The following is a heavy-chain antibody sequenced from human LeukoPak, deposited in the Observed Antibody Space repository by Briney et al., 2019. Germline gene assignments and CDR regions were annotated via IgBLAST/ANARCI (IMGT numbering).Heavy chain of an antibody. CDR1: DGSVSSDKYY. CDR2: IYYSGTT. CDR3: ARQDGGPGPFDV. Sequence: SETLSLTCSVSDGSVSSDKYYWNWIRQPPGKGLEWLGYIYYSGTTKYNPSLKSRVTISVDTSKGQFSLKLTSVTTADTAVYYCARQDGGPGPFDVWGRGTMVTVSS. D-gene: IGHD1-14*01. J-gene: IGHJ3*01. V-gene: IGHV4-61*01.